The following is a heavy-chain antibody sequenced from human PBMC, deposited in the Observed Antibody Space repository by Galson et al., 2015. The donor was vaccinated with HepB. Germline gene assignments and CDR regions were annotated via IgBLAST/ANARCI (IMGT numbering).Heavy chain of an antibody. CDR2: ISSSSSYI. J-gene: IGHJ3*02. CDR3: ARDKEMATIGPDAFDI. V-gene: IGHV3-21*01. D-gene: IGHD5-24*01. CDR1: GFTFSSYS. Sequence: SLRLSCAASGFTFSSYSMNWVRQAPGKGLEWVSSISSSSSYIYYADSVKGRFTISRDNAKNSLYLQMNSLRAEDTAVYYCARDKEMATIGPDAFDIWGQGTMVTVSS.